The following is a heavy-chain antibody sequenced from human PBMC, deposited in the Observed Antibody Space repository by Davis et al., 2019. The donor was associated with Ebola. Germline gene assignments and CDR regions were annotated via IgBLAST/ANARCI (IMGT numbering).Heavy chain of an antibody. CDR1: GFTVSYNE. Sequence: GESLKISCAASGFTVSYNEMSWVRQAPGKGLEWVSSISGGTPYYADSRKGRFTISRDNSKNTLHLQMNSRRAEDTAVYNCKKDLQYSYGYYYYYYMDVWGKGTTVTVSS. D-gene: IGHD5-18*01. CDR3: KKDLQYSYGYYYYYYMDV. CDR2: ISGGTP. J-gene: IGHJ6*03. V-gene: IGHV3-38-3*01.